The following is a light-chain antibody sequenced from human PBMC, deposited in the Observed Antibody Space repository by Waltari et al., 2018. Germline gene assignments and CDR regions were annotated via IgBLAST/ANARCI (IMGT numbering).Light chain of an antibody. J-gene: IGKJ2*01. Sequence: DIVMTQSPDSLAVSLGERATINCKSSQSVLYSSNNKNYLAWYQQKPGQPPKLIIYWASTRESGVPDRFSGSRSGTDFTLTISSLQAEDVAVYYCQQHYGTPRTFGQGTKLVIK. CDR3: QQHYGTPRT. CDR2: WAS. V-gene: IGKV4-1*01. CDR1: QSVLYSSNNKNY.